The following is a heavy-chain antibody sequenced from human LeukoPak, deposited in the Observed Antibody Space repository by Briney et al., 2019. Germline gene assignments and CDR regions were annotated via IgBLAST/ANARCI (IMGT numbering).Heavy chain of an antibody. CDR1: GFTFSSYA. D-gene: IGHD5-24*01. J-gene: IGHJ5*02. CDR2: ISYDGSNK. V-gene: IGHV3-30*04. Sequence: GGSLRLSCAASGFTFSSYAMHWVRQAPGKGLEWVAVISYDGSNKYYADSVKGRFSISRDNSKNTLYLQMNSLRAEDTAVYYCAKDKQLFWFDPWGQGTLVTVSS. CDR3: AKDKQLFWFDP.